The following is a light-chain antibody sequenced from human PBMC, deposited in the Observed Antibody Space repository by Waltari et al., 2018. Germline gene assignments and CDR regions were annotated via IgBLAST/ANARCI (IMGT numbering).Light chain of an antibody. CDR1: QSVLYSSNNKNY. CDR2: WAS. V-gene: IGKV4-1*01. Sequence: DIVMTQSSDSLAVSLGSRATRKCKSGQSVLYSSNNKNYLAWYQQKPGQPPKLLIYWASTRESGVPDRFSGSGSGTDFTLTISSLQAEDVAVYYCQQYYSTPYTFGQGTKLEIK. J-gene: IGKJ2*01. CDR3: QQYYSTPYT.